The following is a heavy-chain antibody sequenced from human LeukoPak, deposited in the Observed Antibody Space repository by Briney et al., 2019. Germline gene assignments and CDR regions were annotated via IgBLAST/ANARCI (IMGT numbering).Heavy chain of an antibody. D-gene: IGHD5-18*01. CDR2: MFTTGST. V-gene: IGHV4-61*02. Sequence: PSETLSLTCTVSGGSISSGTYYWSWIRQPAGKGLEWIGRMFTTGSTNYNPSLKSRVTISVDTSKNQFSLKLSSVTAADTAVYYCARGPGYSYTDWGQGTLVTVSS. CDR1: GGSISSGTYY. CDR3: ARGPGYSYTD. J-gene: IGHJ4*02.